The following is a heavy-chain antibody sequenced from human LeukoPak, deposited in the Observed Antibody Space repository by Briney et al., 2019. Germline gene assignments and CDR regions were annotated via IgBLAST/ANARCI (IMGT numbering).Heavy chain of an antibody. CDR2: INSDGSST. CDR3: ARDGDSSGYYVNFDY. Sequence: GGSLRLSCAASGFTFSSYWMHWVRQSPGRGLVWVSRINSDGSSTSYADSVKGRVTISRDNAKNTLYLQMNSLRAEDTAVYYCARDGDSSGYYVNFDYWGQGTLVTVSS. V-gene: IGHV3-74*01. D-gene: IGHD3-22*01. J-gene: IGHJ4*02. CDR1: GFTFSSYW.